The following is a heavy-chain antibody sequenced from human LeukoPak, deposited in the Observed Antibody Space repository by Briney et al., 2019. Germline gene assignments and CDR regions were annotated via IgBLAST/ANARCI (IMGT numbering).Heavy chain of an antibody. CDR3: ARGHSPVTTKVSYFQH. D-gene: IGHD4-17*01. J-gene: IGHJ1*01. CDR2: INHSGST. CDR1: GGSFSGYY. Sequence: SETLSLTCAVYGGSFSGYYWSWIRQPPGKGLEWIGEINHSGSTNYNPSLKSRVTILVDTSKNQFTLKLSSVTAADTAVYYCARGHSPVTTKVSYFQHWGQGTLVTVSS. V-gene: IGHV4-34*01.